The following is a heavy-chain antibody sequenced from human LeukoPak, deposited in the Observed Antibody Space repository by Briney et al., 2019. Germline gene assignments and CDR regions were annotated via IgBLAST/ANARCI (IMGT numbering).Heavy chain of an antibody. J-gene: IGHJ4*02. CDR2: IKSKTGGGTT. CDR3: TAVDQNPYSSGWYFVY. V-gene: IGHV3-15*01. CDR1: GFTFSNAW. Sequence: GGSLRLSCAASGFTFSNAWMSWVRQAPGKGLEWVGRIKSKTGGGTTDYAAPVKGRFTISRDDSTNTLYLQMNSLKTEDTAVYYCTAVDQNPYSSGWYFVYWGQGTLVAVSS. D-gene: IGHD6-19*01.